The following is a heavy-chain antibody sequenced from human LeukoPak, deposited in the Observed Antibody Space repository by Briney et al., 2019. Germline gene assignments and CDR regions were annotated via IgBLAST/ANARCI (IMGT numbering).Heavy chain of an antibody. CDR3: ARLYRYYDSSGFDY. CDR2: IYYSGST. CDR1: GGSISSYY. V-gene: IGHV4-59*08. Sequence: SETLSLTCTVSGGSISSYYWSWIRQPPGKGLEWIGYIYYSGSTNYNPSLKSRVTISVDTSKNRFSLKLSSVTAADTAVYYCARLYRYYDSSGFDYWGQGTLVTVSS. J-gene: IGHJ4*02. D-gene: IGHD3-22*01.